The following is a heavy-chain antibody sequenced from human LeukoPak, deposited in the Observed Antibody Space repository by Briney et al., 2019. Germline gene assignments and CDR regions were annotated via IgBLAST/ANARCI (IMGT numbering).Heavy chain of an antibody. D-gene: IGHD3-10*01. CDR1: GGSISSYY. V-gene: IGHV4-59*01. J-gene: IGHJ6*03. CDR3: ARDSYYYGSGSYYTNYYYYYMDV. CDR2: IYYSGST. Sequence: KASETLSLTCTVSGGSISSYYWNWIRQPPGKGLEWIAYIYYSGSTNYNPSLKSRVTISVDTSKNQFSLKLSSVTAADTAVYYCARDSYYYGSGSYYTNYYYYYMDVWGKGTTVTISS.